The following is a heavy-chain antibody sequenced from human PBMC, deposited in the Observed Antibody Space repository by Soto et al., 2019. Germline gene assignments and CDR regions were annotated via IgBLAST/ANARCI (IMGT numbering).Heavy chain of an antibody. Sequence: ASVKVSCKASGYTFTSYGIHWVRQAPGQRLEWMGWINAANGDTKYSPKFQGRVTITRDTSASTAYMELSSLRSEDTAVYYCVRRHVSATGIDWFDPWGQGTLVTVT. D-gene: IGHD6-13*01. V-gene: IGHV1-3*01. CDR1: GYTFTSYG. CDR3: VRRHVSATGIDWFDP. J-gene: IGHJ5*02. CDR2: INAANGDT.